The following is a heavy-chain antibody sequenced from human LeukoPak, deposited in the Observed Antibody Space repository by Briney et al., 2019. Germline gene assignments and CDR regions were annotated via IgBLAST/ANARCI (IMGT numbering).Heavy chain of an antibody. J-gene: IGHJ6*02. D-gene: IGHD3-10*01. CDR1: GGSISSSSYY. CDR3: ARGTGQWFGESLVGMDV. Sequence: SETLSLTCTVSGGSISSSSYYWGWIRQPPGEGLEWIGNIFYSGSTSYNPSLQSRVTISVDTSKNQFSLRLSSVTAADTAVYYCARGTGQWFGESLVGMDVWGQGTTVTVSS. CDR2: IFYSGST. V-gene: IGHV4-39*01.